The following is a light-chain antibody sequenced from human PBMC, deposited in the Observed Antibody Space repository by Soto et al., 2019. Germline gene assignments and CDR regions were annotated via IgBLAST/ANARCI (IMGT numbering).Light chain of an antibody. V-gene: IGKV3-20*01. J-gene: IGKJ3*01. CDR3: QQYGSSPEIS. CDR1: QTISDNY. Sequence: DIVLTQSPGTLSLSPGERATLSCRASQTISDNYLAWYQQKPGQSPRLLISGASIRAPGIPDRFSGSGSETDFTLTISSLEPEDFAFYYCQQYGSSPEISFGPGTKVDIK. CDR2: GAS.